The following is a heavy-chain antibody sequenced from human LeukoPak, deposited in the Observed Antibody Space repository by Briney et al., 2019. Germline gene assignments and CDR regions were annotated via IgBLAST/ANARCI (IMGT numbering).Heavy chain of an antibody. CDR1: GFTFSSYG. CDR2: IRYDGSNK. CDR3: ANRYHIAARPLDY. D-gene: IGHD6-6*01. V-gene: IGHV3-30*02. J-gene: IGHJ4*02. Sequence: GGSLRLSCAASGFTFSSYGMHWVRQAPGKGLEWVAFIRYDGSNKYYADSVKGRFTISRDNSKNTLYLQMNSLRAEDTAVYYFANRYHIAARPLDYWGQGTLVTVSS.